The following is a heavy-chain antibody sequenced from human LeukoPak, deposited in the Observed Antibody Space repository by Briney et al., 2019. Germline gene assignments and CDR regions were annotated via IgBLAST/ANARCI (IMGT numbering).Heavy chain of an antibody. Sequence: GGSLRLSCAASGFTFSDYYMTWIRQAPGGGLEWVSHISGSGNNIYYADSVKGRFTVSRDNAKNSLYLQMNSLRAEDTAVYYCARDVISAAGDNAWGQGTLVTVSS. CDR2: ISGSGNNI. V-gene: IGHV3-11*01. CDR3: ARDVISAAGDNA. D-gene: IGHD6-13*01. J-gene: IGHJ5*02. CDR1: GFTFSDYY.